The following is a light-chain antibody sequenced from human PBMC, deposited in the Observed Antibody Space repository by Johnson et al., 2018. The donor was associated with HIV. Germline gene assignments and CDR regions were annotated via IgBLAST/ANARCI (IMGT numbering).Light chain of an antibody. V-gene: IGLV1-51*01. CDR1: SSNIGNKY. CDR3: GTWDSSLSAGV. J-gene: IGLJ1*01. Sequence: QSVLTQPPSVSAAPGQKVTISCSGSSSNIGNKYVSWYQQLPGTAPKLLIYDNNKRPSGIPDRFSGSKSGTSATLGITGLQTGDEADDYCGTWDSSLSAGVFGTGAKVTVL. CDR2: DNN.